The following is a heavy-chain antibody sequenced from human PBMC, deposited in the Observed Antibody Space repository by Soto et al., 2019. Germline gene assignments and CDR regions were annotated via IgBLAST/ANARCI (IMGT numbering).Heavy chain of an antibody. V-gene: IGHV3-7*01. CDR3: AKNRVETTRDKAPEF. CDR1: GFTFSRYW. Sequence: EVQLVESGGGLVQPGGSLRLSCAASGFTFSRYWMSWFRQAPGKGLEWVANMNQDGSEEYYVDSVEGRFTISRDNARSSLYLQMNSLRVEDTAGYYCAKNRVETTRDKAPEFWGQGTLVTVSS. CDR2: MNQDGSEE. D-gene: IGHD2-21*02. J-gene: IGHJ1*01.